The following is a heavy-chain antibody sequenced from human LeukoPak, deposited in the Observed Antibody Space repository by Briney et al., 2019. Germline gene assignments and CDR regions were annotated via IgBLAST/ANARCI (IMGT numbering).Heavy chain of an antibody. CDR1: GFTFSNYW. Sequence: GGSLRLSCAASGFTFSNYWMSWVRQAPGKGLEWVGRTRNEANIYTTKYAASVKGRFTISRDDSKNSLYLQMNSLKTEDTAVYYCASPVGATTVRAFDIWGQGTMVTVSS. D-gene: IGHD1-26*01. CDR3: ASPVGATTVRAFDI. J-gene: IGHJ3*02. CDR2: TRNEANIYTT. V-gene: IGHV3-72*01.